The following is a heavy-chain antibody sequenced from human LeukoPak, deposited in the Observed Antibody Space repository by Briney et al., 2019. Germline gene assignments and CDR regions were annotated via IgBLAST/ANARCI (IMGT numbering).Heavy chain of an antibody. Sequence: SSQTLSLTCTVSGGSISSGSYYWSWIRQPAGKGLEWIGRIYTSGSTNYNPSLKSRVTISVDTSKNQFSLKLSSVTAADTAVYYCARAAGVYPTPKAGFDPWGQGTLVTVSS. CDR1: GGSISSGSYY. CDR3: ARAAGVYPTPKAGFDP. V-gene: IGHV4-61*02. CDR2: IYTSGST. D-gene: IGHD5/OR15-5a*01. J-gene: IGHJ5*02.